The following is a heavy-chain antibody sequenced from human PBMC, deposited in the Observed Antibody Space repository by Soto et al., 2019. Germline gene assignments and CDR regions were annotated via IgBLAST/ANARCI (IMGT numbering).Heavy chain of an antibody. CDR2: IIPMLDAP. CDR1: GGTFSSYV. V-gene: IGHV1-69*01. J-gene: IGHJ4*02. CDR3: ASGIPVTGTASFDY. Sequence: QVQLVQSGAEVKKPGSSVKVSCKSSGGTFSSYVISWVRQAPGQGLEWMGGIIPMLDAPNFAQKFQGRVTFTADVSTRTAYMEVSSLRSEDTAVYYCASGIPVTGTASFDYWGRGTLVTVSS. D-gene: IGHD2-21*02.